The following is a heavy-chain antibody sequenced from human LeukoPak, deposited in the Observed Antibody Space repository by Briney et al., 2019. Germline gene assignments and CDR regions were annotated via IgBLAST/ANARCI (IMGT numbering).Heavy chain of an antibody. Sequence: PGGSLRLSCAASGFTFSDYYMSWIRQAPGKGLEWVSYISSSGSTIYYADSVKGRFTISRDNAKNSLYLQMNSLRAEDTAVYYCASNQNPWYYYYMDVWGKGTTVTVSS. CDR3: ASNQNPWYYYYMDV. J-gene: IGHJ6*03. CDR2: ISSSGSTI. CDR1: GFTFSDYY. V-gene: IGHV3-11*04.